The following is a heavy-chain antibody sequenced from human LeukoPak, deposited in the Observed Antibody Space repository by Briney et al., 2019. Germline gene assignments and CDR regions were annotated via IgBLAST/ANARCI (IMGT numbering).Heavy chain of an antibody. V-gene: IGHV3-53*01. Sequence: GGSLRLSCAASGFTVSTNYMSWVRQSPGKGLEWVSVIYSGGSPYYADSVKGRFTISRDNAKNSLYLQMSRLRAEDTAVYYCARVGVAGFDYWGQGILVTVSS. D-gene: IGHD3-3*01. CDR1: GFTVSTNY. CDR2: IYSGGSP. J-gene: IGHJ4*02. CDR3: ARVGVAGFDY.